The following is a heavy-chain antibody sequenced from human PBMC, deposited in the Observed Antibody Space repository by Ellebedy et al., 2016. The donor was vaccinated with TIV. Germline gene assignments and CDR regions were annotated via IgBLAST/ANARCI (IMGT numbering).Heavy chain of an antibody. CDR1: GGSITTYF. CDR2: VYYTGTT. V-gene: IGHV4-59*12. CDR3: AREGVVATMYIDT. D-gene: IGHD5-12*01. J-gene: IGHJ4*02. Sequence: MPSETLSLTCNVSGGSITTYFWSWIRQHPGKGLEWIEYVYYTGTTDYNPSLSSRVTMSIDTSKNQFSLNLRSVTAADTAVYYCAREGVVATMYIDTWGPGTLVTVSS.